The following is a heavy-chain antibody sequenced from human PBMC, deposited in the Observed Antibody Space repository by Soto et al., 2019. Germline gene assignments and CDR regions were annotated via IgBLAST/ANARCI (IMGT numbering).Heavy chain of an antibody. V-gene: IGHV1-69*08. J-gene: IGHJ4*02. CDR2: IIPILGIA. D-gene: IGHD6-13*01. Sequence: QVQLVQSGAEVKKPGSSVKVSCKASGGTFSSYTISWVRQAPGQGLEWMGRIIPILGIANYAQKFQGRVTITADKSTSTAYMELSSLRSEDTAVYYCARDITAAARNVYYFDYWGQGTLVTVSS. CDR3: ARDITAAARNVYYFDY. CDR1: GGTFSSYT.